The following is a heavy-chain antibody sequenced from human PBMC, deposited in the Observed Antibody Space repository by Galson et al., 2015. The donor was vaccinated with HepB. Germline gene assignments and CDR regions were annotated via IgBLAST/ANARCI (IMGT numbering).Heavy chain of an antibody. V-gene: IGHV1-3*01. Sequence: SVKVSCKASGYTFTSYAMHWVRQAPGQRLEWMGWINAGNGNTKYSQKFQGRVTITRDTSASTAYMELSSLRSEDTAVYYCARAAPWGVYPPVLTPVNWFDPWGQGTLVTVSS. CDR2: INAGNGNT. D-gene: IGHD5/OR15-5a*01. CDR1: GYTFTSYA. CDR3: ARAAPWGVYPPVLTPVNWFDP. J-gene: IGHJ5*02.